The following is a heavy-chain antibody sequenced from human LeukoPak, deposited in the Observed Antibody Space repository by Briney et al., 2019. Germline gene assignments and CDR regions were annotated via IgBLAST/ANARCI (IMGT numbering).Heavy chain of an antibody. CDR2: ISSGSSHI. CDR1: GFTFSSYT. V-gene: IGHV3-21*01. CDR3: ASYTIYGVGYHRGYFDY. D-gene: IGHD3-3*01. J-gene: IGHJ4*02. Sequence: GGSLRLSCAASGFTFSSYTMTWVRQAPGKGLEWVSSISSGSSHIYYADSVKGRFTISRDNAKNSLYLQMNSLRAEDTAVYYCASYTIYGVGYHRGYFDYWGQGTLAIVSS.